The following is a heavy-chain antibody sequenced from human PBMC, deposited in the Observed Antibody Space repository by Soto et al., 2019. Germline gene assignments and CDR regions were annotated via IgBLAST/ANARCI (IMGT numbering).Heavy chain of an antibody. CDR3: ARGVSAGVDD. V-gene: IGHV1-8*01. CDR2: MQPSTGRT. Sequence: QVQLVQSGAEVREPGASVKVSCKASGYSFTSLDINWVRQTAGQGLEWMGWMQPSTGRTGYAQKFQGRVTMTRDTSINTVYMELTTLTSDATAFYYCARGVSAGVDDWGQGTLVTVSS. J-gene: IGHJ4*02. D-gene: IGHD1-26*01. CDR1: GYSFTSLD.